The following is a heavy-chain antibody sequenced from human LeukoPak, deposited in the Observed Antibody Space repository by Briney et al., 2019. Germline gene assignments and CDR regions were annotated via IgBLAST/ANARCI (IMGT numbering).Heavy chain of an antibody. CDR3: ARGSLYCSSTSCKGFDY. J-gene: IGHJ4*02. CDR2: INPSGGST. V-gene: IGHV1-46*01. D-gene: IGHD2-2*01. CDR1: GYTFTSYY. Sequence: ASVKVSCKASGYTFTSYYMHWVRQAPGQRLEWMGIINPSGGSTSYAQKFQGRVTMTRDMSTSTVYMELSSLRSEDTAVYYCARGSLYCSSTSCKGFDYWGQGTLVTVSS.